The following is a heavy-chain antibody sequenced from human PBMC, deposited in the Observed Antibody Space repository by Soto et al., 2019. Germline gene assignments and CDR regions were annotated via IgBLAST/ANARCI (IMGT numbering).Heavy chain of an antibody. CDR2: INPLPTSGST. D-gene: IGHD6-13*01. Sequence: ASVKVSCKASGYIFTNYYIHWVRQAPGQGLEWMAIINPLPTSGSTNYAQKFQGRVTVTRDTSTSTVYLEPSSLRSDDTAVYYCARDLAAAAYWGQGTLVTVSS. CDR1: GYIFTNYY. J-gene: IGHJ4*02. CDR3: ARDLAAAAY. V-gene: IGHV1-46*01.